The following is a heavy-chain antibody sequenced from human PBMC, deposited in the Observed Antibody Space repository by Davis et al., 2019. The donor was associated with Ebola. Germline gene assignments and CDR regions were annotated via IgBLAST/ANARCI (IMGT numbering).Heavy chain of an antibody. V-gene: IGHV1-8*02. Sequence: ASVTVSCKSSGYTFTSYGISWVRQAPGQGLEWMGWLNPNSGNTDSTHKFQGRLTMTKNISIGTAYMELSTLTSEDTAVYYCARRVYSRSGFDSWGQGTLVTVSS. CDR2: LNPNSGNT. J-gene: IGHJ4*02. D-gene: IGHD2-8*01. CDR1: GYTFTSYG. CDR3: ARRVYSRSGFDS.